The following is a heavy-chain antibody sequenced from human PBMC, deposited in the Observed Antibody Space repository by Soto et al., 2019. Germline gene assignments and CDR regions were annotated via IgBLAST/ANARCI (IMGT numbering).Heavy chain of an antibody. CDR3: ARGRHWFGP. J-gene: IGHJ5*02. CDR2: ISDRGDI. V-gene: IGHV4-59*08. Sequence: PLETLSLTCTVSGISITSSYWNWFRQSPGKGLEWIGQISDRGDINYNPPLESRVAISTDTSKNQVSLTLTAVNAADTAVYFCARGRHWFGPWGQGTLVTVS. CDR1: GISITSSY.